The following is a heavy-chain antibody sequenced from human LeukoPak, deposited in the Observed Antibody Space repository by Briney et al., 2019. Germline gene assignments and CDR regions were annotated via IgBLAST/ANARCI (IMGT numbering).Heavy chain of an antibody. Sequence: GESLQISCKGSGYRFTSYWIGWVRQLPGKGLEWMGIIYPGDSDTRYSPSFQGQVTISADKSISTAYLQWSSLKASDTAMYYCARRSAATTYTYYFDYWGQGTLVTVSS. J-gene: IGHJ4*02. D-gene: IGHD5-12*01. CDR3: ARRSAATTYTYYFDY. CDR1: GYRFTSYW. V-gene: IGHV5-51*01. CDR2: IYPGDSDT.